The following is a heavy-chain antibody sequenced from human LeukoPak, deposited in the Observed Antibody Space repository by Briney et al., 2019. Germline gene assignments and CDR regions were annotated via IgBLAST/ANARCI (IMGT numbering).Heavy chain of an antibody. CDR3: TKAAFYYTSGSLDY. D-gene: IGHD3-10*01. Sequence: GGSLRLSCAASGFTFINTWMNWVRQAPGKGLEWVGRVKSKADGGTADYAAPVKGRFTISRDDSKNTLYLQMNSLKTEDTAMYFCTKAAFYYTSGSLDYWGQGTLVTVSS. CDR1: GFTFINTW. V-gene: IGHV3-15*07. J-gene: IGHJ4*02. CDR2: VKSKADGGTA.